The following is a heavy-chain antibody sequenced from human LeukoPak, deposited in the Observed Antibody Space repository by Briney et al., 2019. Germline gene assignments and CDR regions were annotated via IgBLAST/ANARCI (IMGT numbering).Heavy chain of an antibody. V-gene: IGHV3-30*04. J-gene: IGHJ4*02. CDR1: GFTFSSYA. Sequence: GGSLRLSCAASGFTFSSYAMHWVRQAPGKGLEWVALISYDGSNKYYADSVKGRFTISRDNSKNTLYLQMNSLRAEDTAVYYCARDRSHYYGSGSYYTLAYWGQGTLVTVSS. CDR2: ISYDGSNK. CDR3: ARDRSHYYGSGSYYTLAY. D-gene: IGHD3-10*01.